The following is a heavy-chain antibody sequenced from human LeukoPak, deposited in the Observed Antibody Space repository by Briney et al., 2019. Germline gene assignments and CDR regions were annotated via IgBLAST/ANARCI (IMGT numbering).Heavy chain of an antibody. V-gene: IGHV1-2*02. CDR2: INPNSGGT. J-gene: IGHJ5*02. CDR3: ARDLMTIFGVLGGNWFDP. CDR1: GYTFTRYY. D-gene: IGHD3-3*01. Sequence: GASVKVSCKASGYTFTRYYMHWVRQAPGQGLEWMGWINPNSGGTNYAQKFQGRVTMTRDTSISTAYMELSRLRSDDTAVYYCARDLMTIFGVLGGNWFDPWGQGTLVTVSS.